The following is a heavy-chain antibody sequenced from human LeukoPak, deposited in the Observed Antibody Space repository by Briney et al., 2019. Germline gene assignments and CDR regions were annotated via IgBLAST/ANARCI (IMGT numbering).Heavy chain of an antibody. Sequence: GGSLRLSCAASDFTFSDYAMSWVRHAPGKGLEWVSRISGSGGSPFYSDSVKGRFIISRDNSQNTVYLQMNSLRAEDTALYYCAKGKTHYYGPGDSWGQGTLVTVSS. V-gene: IGHV3-23*01. CDR3: AKGKTHYYGPGDS. CDR2: ISGSGGSP. CDR1: DFTFSDYA. J-gene: IGHJ4*02. D-gene: IGHD3-10*01.